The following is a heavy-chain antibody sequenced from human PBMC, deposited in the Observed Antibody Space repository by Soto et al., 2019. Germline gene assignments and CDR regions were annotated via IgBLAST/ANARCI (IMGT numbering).Heavy chain of an antibody. CDR3: ARDVYCSSTSCYEPWFDP. Sequence: GGSLRLSCAASEFTFSSYSMNWVRQAPGKGLEWVSSISSSSSYIYYADSVKGRFTISRDNAKNSLYLQMNSLRAEDTAVYYCARDVYCSSTSCYEPWFDPWGQGTLVTVSS. D-gene: IGHD2-2*01. V-gene: IGHV3-21*01. CDR1: EFTFSSYS. CDR2: ISSSSSYI. J-gene: IGHJ5*02.